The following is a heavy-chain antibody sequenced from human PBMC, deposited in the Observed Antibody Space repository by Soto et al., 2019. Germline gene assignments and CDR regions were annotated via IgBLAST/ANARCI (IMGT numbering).Heavy chain of an antibody. V-gene: IGHV3-23*01. D-gene: IGHD6-13*01. CDR2: ISGSGGST. CDR3: AKVAGYSTANYYFDY. J-gene: IGHJ4*02. Sequence: MSWVRQAPGKGLEWVSAISGSGGSTYYADSVKGRFTISRDNSKNTLYLQMNSLRAEDTAVYYCAKVAGYSTANYYFDYWGQGTLVTVSS.